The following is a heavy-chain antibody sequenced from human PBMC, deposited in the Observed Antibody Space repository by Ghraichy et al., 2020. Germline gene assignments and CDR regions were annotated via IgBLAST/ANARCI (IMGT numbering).Heavy chain of an antibody. CDR1: GFPYTFSAYS. V-gene: IGHV3-48*02. D-gene: IGHD3-16*01. J-gene: IGHJ4*02. Sequence: GESLNISCSASGFPYTFSAYSMDWVRQAPGKGLEWVAYISGQSNTIYYADSVKGRFTISRDNAKDSLFLKMNSLREEDTAVYYCARDRPGGPQIYFDYLGQGVLVTVSS. CDR2: ISGQSNTI. CDR3: ARDRPGGPQIYFDY.